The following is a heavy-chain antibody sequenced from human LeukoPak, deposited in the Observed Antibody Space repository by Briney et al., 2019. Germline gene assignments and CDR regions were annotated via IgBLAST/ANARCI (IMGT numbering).Heavy chain of an antibody. CDR1: GATFTTYA. CDR2: IIPVFGTA. J-gene: IGHJ4*02. D-gene: IGHD7-27*01. V-gene: IGHV1-69*01. Sequence: SVKVSCKASGATFTTYAIIWVRQAPGQGLEWMGGIIPVFGTANYAQKFQGRVTITADESTSTAYMELSSLRSEDTAVYYCAREQTAWGPHFDYWGQGTLVTVSS. CDR3: AREQTAWGPHFDY.